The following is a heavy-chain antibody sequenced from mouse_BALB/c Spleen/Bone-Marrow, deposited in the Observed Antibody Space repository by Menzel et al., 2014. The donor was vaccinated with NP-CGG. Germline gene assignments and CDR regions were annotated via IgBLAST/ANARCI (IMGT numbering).Heavy chain of an antibody. CDR3: ARDYGSDAGFAWFVY. CDR1: GYTFTSYW. V-gene: IGHV1S81*02. CDR2: INPSNGRT. D-gene: IGHD2-14*01. J-gene: IGHJ3*01. Sequence: QVQLQQSGAELVKPGASVKLSCKASGYTFTSYWMHWVKQRPGQGLEWIGEINPSNGRTNYNEKFKSKATPTVDISSGTAYMQLSSLTSEDSAVYYCARDYGSDAGFAWFVYWGQGTLVTVSA.